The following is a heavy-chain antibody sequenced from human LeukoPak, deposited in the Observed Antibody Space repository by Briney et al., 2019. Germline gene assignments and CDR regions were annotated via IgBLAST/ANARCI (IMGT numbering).Heavy chain of an antibody. V-gene: IGHV4-34*01. CDR2: INHSGST. Sequence: PSETLSLTCAVYGGSFNGYYWSWIRQPPGKGLEWIGEINHSGSTNYNPSLKSRVTISVDTSKNQFSLKLSSVTAADTAVYYCARVRLAVTTSYYYYGMDVWGQGTTVTVSS. CDR3: ARVRLAVTTSYYYYGMDV. D-gene: IGHD4-11*01. J-gene: IGHJ6*02. CDR1: GGSFNGYY.